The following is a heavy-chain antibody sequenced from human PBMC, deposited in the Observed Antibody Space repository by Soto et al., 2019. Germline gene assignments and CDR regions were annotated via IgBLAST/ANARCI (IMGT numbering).Heavy chain of an antibody. CDR2: ISGYNGDT. CDR3: ANNGQPPYYYNGMDV. CDR1: GYTFSIYG. V-gene: IGHV1-18*01. J-gene: IGHJ6*02. D-gene: IGHD2-8*01. Sequence: QGQLGQSGPEAKNPGASVKVSCKASGYTFSIYGISWVRQAPGQGLEWMGWISGYNGDTKYAQKVQRRVTMTIDTATYTSYMELRSLTSEDTAIYYCANNGQPPYYYNGMDVWGQGTTFTVS.